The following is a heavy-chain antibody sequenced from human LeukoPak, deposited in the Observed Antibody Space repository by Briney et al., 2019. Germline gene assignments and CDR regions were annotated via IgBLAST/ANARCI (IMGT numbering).Heavy chain of an antibody. V-gene: IGHV3-66*01. Sequence: PGGSLRLSCAASGFTFSSYSMNWVRQAPGKGLEWVPVIYSGGSTYYADSVKGRFTISRDNSKNTLYLQMNSLRAEDTAVYYCARFFGIGSGPAWGQGTMVTVSS. D-gene: IGHD6-19*01. CDR3: ARFFGIGSGPA. CDR2: IYSGGST. CDR1: GFTFSSYS. J-gene: IGHJ3*01.